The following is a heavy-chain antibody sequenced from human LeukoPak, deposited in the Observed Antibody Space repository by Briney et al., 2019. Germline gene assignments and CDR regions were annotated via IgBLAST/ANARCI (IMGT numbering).Heavy chain of an antibody. J-gene: IGHJ4*02. CDR2: ISGTGGST. CDR1: GFTFSSYA. D-gene: IGHD6-19*01. CDR3: AKDSPSIAVAGNFDY. V-gene: IGHV3-23*01. Sequence: GGSLRLSCAASGFTFSSYAMNWVRPAPGKGLEWVSGISGTGGSTNYADSVKGRFTISRDNSMNTLYLQMNSLRAEDTAVYYCAKDSPSIAVAGNFDYWGQGTLVTVSS.